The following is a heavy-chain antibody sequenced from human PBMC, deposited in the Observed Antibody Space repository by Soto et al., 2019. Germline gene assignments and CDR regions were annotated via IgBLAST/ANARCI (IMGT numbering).Heavy chain of an antibody. D-gene: IGHD1-7*01. CDR3: ARLTGNNWNYNDY. CDR1: GGSIISSSYY. Sequence: PSETLSLTCTVSGGSIISSSYYWGWIRQPPGKGLEWIGSIYYSGSTYYNPSLKSRVTISVDTSKNQFSLKLSSVTAADTAVYYCARLTGNNWNYNDYWGQGTLVTVSS. V-gene: IGHV4-39*01. CDR2: IYYSGST. J-gene: IGHJ4*02.